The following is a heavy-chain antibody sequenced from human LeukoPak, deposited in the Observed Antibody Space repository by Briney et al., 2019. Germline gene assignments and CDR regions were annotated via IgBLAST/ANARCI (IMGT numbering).Heavy chain of an antibody. V-gene: IGHV3-30*02. D-gene: IGHD2-2*01. J-gene: IGHJ4*02. CDR3: AKDKYCSSTSCSEVGAFDY. CDR1: GFTFSSYG. CDR2: IRYDGSNE. Sequence: GGSLRLSCAASGFTFSSYGMHWVRQAPGKGLEWVAFIRYDGSNEYYADSAKGRFTISRDNSKNTLYLQMNSLRAEDTAVYYCAKDKYCSSTSCSEVGAFDYWGQGTLVTVSS.